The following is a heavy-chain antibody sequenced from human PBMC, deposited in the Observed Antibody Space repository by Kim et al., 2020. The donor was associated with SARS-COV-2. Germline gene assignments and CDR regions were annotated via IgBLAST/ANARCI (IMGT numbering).Heavy chain of an antibody. D-gene: IGHD2-2*02. CDR3: ARDIVVVPAAIYFDY. Sequence: GGSLRLSCAASGFTFNRYWMSWVRQAPGKGLEWVANIKQDGNEKYYVDSVKGRFTISRDNAKNSLYLQINSLRAEDTAVYYCARDIVVVPAAIYFDYWGQGTLVTVSS. CDR1: GFTFNRYW. J-gene: IGHJ4*02. V-gene: IGHV3-7*01. CDR2: IKQDGNEK.